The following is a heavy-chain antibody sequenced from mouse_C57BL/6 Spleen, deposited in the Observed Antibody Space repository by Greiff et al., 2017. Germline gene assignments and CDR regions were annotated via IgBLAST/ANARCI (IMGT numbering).Heavy chain of an antibody. J-gene: IGHJ4*01. CDR2: INPNNGGT. Sequence: VQLKESGPELVKPGASVKLSCKASGYTFTDYYMDWVKQSHGKSLEWIGDINPNNGGTIYNQKFKGKATLTVDKSSSTAYMELRSLTSEDTAVYYCARRTRNIYAMDYWGQGTSVTVSS. CDR3: ARRTRNIYAMDY. CDR1: GYTFTDYY. V-gene: IGHV1-18*01. D-gene: IGHD2-1*01.